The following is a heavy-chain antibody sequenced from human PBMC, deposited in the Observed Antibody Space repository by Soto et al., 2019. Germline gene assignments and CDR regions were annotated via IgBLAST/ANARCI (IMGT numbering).Heavy chain of an antibody. V-gene: IGHV3-11*01. J-gene: IGHJ5*02. CDR3: ARARGYCSSTSCYDWFDP. CDR2: ISSSGSTI. CDR1: GFTFSDYY. Sequence: QVQLVESGGGLVKPGGSLRLSCAASGFTFSDYYMSWIRQAPGKGLEWGSYISSSGSTIYYADSVKGRFTISRDNAKNSLYLQMNSLRAEDTAVYYCARARGYCSSTSCYDWFDPWGQGTLVTVSS. D-gene: IGHD2-2*01.